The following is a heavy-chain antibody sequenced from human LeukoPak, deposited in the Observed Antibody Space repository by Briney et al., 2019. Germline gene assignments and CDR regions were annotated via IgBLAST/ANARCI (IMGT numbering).Heavy chain of an antibody. V-gene: IGHV1-2*02. J-gene: IGHJ4*02. CDR1: GYTFTSYD. CDR3: ARGIAARRFDY. CDR2: INPNRGGT. Sequence: ASVKVSCKASGYTFTSYDINWVRQAPGRGLEWMGWINPNRGGTNYAQKFQGRVTMTRDTSISTAYMELSRLRSDDTAVYYCARGIAARRFDYWGQGTLVTVSS. D-gene: IGHD6-6*01.